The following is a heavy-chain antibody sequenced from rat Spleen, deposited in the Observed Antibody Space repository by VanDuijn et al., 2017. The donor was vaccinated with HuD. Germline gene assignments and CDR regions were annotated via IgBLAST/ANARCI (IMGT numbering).Heavy chain of an antibody. CDR1: GYSITSNY. J-gene: IGHJ2*01. Sequence: EVQLQESGPGLVKPSQSLSLTCSVTGYSITSNYWGWIRKFPGNKMEWIGHISYSGSTSNNPSLKRRIPITRDTSKNQFLLQLNSVTTEDKATYYCARWTTVATSLDYWGEGVMVTVSS. CDR2: ISYSGST. V-gene: IGHV3-1*01. CDR3: ARWTTVATSLDY. D-gene: IGHD1-3*01.